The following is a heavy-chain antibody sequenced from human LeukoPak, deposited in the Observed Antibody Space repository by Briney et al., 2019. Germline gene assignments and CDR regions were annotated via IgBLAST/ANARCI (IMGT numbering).Heavy chain of an antibody. V-gene: IGHV4-59*01. Sequence: SETLSLTCTVSGGSISSYYWSWIRQPPGKGLEWIGYIYYSGSTNYNPSLKSRVTISVDTSKNQFSLKLSSVTAADTAVYYCARDNRYSSSSRLDAFDIWGQGTMVTVSS. CDR2: IYYSGST. CDR1: GGSISSYY. D-gene: IGHD6-6*01. CDR3: ARDNRYSSSSRLDAFDI. J-gene: IGHJ3*02.